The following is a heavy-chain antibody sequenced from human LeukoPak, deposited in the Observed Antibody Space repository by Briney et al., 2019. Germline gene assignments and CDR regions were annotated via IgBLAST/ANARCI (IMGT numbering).Heavy chain of an antibody. Sequence: PGGSLRLSCAASGYTFTGYYMHWVRQAPGQGPEWLGWINPNSGGTNYAQKFQGRVTMTRDTSISTVYMELSRLRSDDTAVYYCARDSDSPQYYYGMDVWGQGTTVTVSS. CDR2: INPNSGGT. D-gene: IGHD1-26*01. CDR1: GYTFTGYY. V-gene: IGHV1-2*02. CDR3: ARDSDSPQYYYGMDV. J-gene: IGHJ6*02.